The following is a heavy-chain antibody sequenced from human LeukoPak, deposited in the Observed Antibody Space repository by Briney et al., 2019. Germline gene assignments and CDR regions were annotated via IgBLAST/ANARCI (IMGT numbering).Heavy chain of an antibody. CDR1: GYSIRTDYY. CDR3: ARAGIVVVPAARAELDY. Sequence: SETLSLTCTVSGYSIRTDYYWGWIRQPPGKGLEWIGSIYHSGSTYYNPSLKSRVTISVDTSKNQFSLKLSSVTAADTAVYYCARAGIVVVPAARAELDYWGQGTVVTVSS. D-gene: IGHD2-2*01. J-gene: IGHJ4*02. CDR2: IYHSGST. V-gene: IGHV4-38-2*02.